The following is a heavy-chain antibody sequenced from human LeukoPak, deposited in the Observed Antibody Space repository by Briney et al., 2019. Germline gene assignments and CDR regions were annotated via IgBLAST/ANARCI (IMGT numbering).Heavy chain of an antibody. Sequence: GGSLRLSCAASGFTFSSYSMNWVRQAPGKGLEWVSSISSSSSYIYYADSVKGRFAISRDNAKNSLYLQMNSLRAEDTAVYYCARGRASRDGYKWRNDAFDIWGQGTMVTVSS. CDR1: GFTFSSYS. V-gene: IGHV3-21*01. D-gene: IGHD5-24*01. CDR3: ARGRASRDGYKWRNDAFDI. J-gene: IGHJ3*02. CDR2: ISSSSSYI.